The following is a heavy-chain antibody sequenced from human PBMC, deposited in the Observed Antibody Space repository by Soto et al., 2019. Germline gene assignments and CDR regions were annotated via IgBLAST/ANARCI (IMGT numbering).Heavy chain of an antibody. CDR2: IRWNSGSI. CDR3: VKDIHEQWMVSHFEY. V-gene: IGHV3-9*01. CDR1: GFTFENYA. D-gene: IGHD6-19*01. Sequence: EVQLVESGGGSVQPGRSLRLSCVASGFTFENYAMHWVRQVPGKGLEWVSGIRWNSGSIGYEDSVKGRFTISRDNAQKSLYLEMNSLRVEDTAFYYCVKDIHEQWMVSHFEYWGQGALVTFSS. J-gene: IGHJ4*02.